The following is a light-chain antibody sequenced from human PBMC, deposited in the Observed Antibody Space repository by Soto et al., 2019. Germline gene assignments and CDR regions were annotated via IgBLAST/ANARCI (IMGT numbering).Light chain of an antibody. J-gene: IGLJ2*01. CDR3: TSWTTSTTMI. CDR2: DVN. CDR1: RSDIGASNF. Sequence: QSALTQPASVSGSPGPSSTISCTGTRSDIGASNFVSWYQQHPGEVPKLILYDVNVRPSGVSNRFSGSKSGNTASLTISGLQAEDEADYYCTSWTTSTTMIFGGGTQVTVL. V-gene: IGLV2-14*03.